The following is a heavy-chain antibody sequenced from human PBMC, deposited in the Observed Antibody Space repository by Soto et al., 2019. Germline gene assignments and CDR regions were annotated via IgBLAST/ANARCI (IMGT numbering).Heavy chain of an antibody. CDR3: TRGQAGPYGMDV. J-gene: IGHJ6*02. CDR2: ISREGSST. Sequence: EVQLVESGGGLVQPGGSLRLSCAASGFTLSSYWMHWVRQAPGKGLVWVSRISREGSSTAYADSVKGRFTISRDNDKNTLNLQMNSLRAEDTAVYYCTRGQAGPYGMDVWGQGTTVTVSS. CDR1: GFTLSSYW. V-gene: IGHV3-74*01.